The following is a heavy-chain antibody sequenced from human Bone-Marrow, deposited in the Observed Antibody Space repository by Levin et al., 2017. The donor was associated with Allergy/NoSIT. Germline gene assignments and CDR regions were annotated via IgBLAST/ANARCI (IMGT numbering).Heavy chain of an antibody. J-gene: IGHJ3*02. Sequence: GGSLRLSCTVSGFSFSIYSINWVRQAPGKGLEWVSSISSSGSDMYYVDSVKGRFTISRDNAKNSLTLQMNSLRAEDTAMYFCARYQSGSFDIWGQGTMVIVSS. CDR2: ISSSGSDM. V-gene: IGHV3-21*01. CDR1: GFSFSIYS. D-gene: IGHD3-22*01. CDR3: ARYQSGSFDI.